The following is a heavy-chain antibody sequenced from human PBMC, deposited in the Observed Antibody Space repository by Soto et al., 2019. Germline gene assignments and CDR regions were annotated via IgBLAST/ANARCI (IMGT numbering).Heavy chain of an antibody. CDR3: ARGDIVAIFGMDV. Sequence: QVQLVESGAEVKKPGASVKVSCKASGYTFTSYYMHWVRQAPGQGLEWMGIINPSGGSTTYAQKFQGRVTMTRDTSTSTVYMELSSLRSEDTAVYNCARGDIVAIFGMDVWGQGTTVTVSS. J-gene: IGHJ6*02. D-gene: IGHD5-12*01. V-gene: IGHV1-46*01. CDR2: INPSGGST. CDR1: GYTFTSYY.